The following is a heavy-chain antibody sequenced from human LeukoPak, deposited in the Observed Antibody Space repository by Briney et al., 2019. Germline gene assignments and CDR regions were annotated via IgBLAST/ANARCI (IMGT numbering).Heavy chain of an antibody. J-gene: IGHJ3*02. CDR1: GFTFSSYW. V-gene: IGHV3-74*01. D-gene: IGHD1-26*01. CDR2: INSDGSVT. Sequence: GGSLRLSCTASGFTFSSYWMHWVRQAPGKGLVWVSRINSDGSVTSYADSVKGRFTISRDNAKNTLYLQTNSLRAEDTAVYYCAREGWELVLNDAFDIWGQGTVVTVSS. CDR3: AREGWELVLNDAFDI.